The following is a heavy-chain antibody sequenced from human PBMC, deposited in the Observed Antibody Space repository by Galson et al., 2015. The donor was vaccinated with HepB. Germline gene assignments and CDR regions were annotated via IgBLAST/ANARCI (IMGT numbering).Heavy chain of an antibody. Sequence: SLRLSCAASRFTFSTYWMHWVRQAPGKGLEWVASIKQDGTVKVYVDSVKGRFTISRDNAKNSLSLQMNSLRVEDTAVYYCARDRDGGWSYDCWGQGTLVTVSS. J-gene: IGHJ4*02. D-gene: IGHD6-19*01. CDR3: ARDRDGGWSYDC. CDR1: RFTFSTYW. CDR2: IKQDGTVK. V-gene: IGHV3-7*03.